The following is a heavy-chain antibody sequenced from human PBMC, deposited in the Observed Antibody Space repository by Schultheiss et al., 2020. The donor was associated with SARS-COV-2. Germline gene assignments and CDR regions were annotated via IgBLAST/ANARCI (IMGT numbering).Heavy chain of an antibody. CDR2: ISARGDGT. CDR1: GFTFSSYA. Sequence: GVLKISCAASGFTFSSYAMSWVRQAPGKGLEWVSTISARGDGTYYADSVKGRFTISRDNSNNALSLHMNSLRAEDTAIYFCATYSWAGEYCAGGSCLWGQGTLVTVSS. J-gene: IGHJ1*01. D-gene: IGHD2-15*01. V-gene: IGHV3-23*01. CDR3: ATYSWAGEYCAGGSCL.